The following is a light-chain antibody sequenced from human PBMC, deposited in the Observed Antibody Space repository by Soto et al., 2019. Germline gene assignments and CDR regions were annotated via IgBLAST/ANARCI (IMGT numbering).Light chain of an antibody. Sequence: EIVLSQSPATLSLAPGERATISCGASQSVYHNYVAWYQQKPGLAPRLLIYDASSRATGIPDRFSGGGSGTDFTLTISRLEPEDFAVYYCQQYGVSQGPFGGGTKVDIK. V-gene: IGKV3D-20*01. CDR2: DAS. CDR3: QQYGVSQGP. CDR1: QSVYHNY. J-gene: IGKJ4*01.